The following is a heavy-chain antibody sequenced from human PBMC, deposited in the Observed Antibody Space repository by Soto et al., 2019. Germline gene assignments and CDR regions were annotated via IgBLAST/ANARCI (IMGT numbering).Heavy chain of an antibody. CDR2: ISKSDYT. V-gene: IGHV3-21*01. J-gene: IGHJ4*02. Sequence: GGSLRLSCTVSGFAFNNYGINWVRQAPGKGLEWVSSISKSDYTYYSDSVKGRFAISRDNAKSSVSLQMKTLRVEDTAVYYRAREDSIIIPAVSDFWGQGTLVTVSS. CDR3: AREDSIIIPAVSDF. D-gene: IGHD2-2*01. CDR1: GFAFNNYG.